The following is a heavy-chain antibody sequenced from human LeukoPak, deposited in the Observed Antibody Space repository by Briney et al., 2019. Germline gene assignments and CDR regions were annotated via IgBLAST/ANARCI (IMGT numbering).Heavy chain of an antibody. CDR2: IYSGGST. D-gene: IGHD2/OR15-2a*01. V-gene: IGHV3-53*01. J-gene: IGHJ4*02. CDR3: ARSGLSRFGF. Sequence: PGGSLRLSCAASGFTVSSNYMSWVRQAPGKGLEWVSVIYSGGSTYYADSVKGRFTISRDNAKNSLYLQTNSLRAEDTAVYYCARSGLSRFGFWGQGTLVTVSS. CDR1: GFTVSSNY.